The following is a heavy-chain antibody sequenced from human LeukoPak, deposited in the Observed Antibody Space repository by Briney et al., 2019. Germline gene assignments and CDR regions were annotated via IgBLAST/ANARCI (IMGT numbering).Heavy chain of an antibody. CDR3: ARDRGGYYDSSGYYPDY. Sequence: SETLSLTCTVSGASISSGSYYWNWIRQPAGKGLEWIGRIFASGSTNYNPSLKSRVTISVDTSKNQFSLKLSSVTAADTAVYYCARDRGGYYDSSGYYPDYWGQGTLVTVSS. CDR2: IFASGST. V-gene: IGHV4-61*02. J-gene: IGHJ4*02. D-gene: IGHD3-22*01. CDR1: GASISSGSYY.